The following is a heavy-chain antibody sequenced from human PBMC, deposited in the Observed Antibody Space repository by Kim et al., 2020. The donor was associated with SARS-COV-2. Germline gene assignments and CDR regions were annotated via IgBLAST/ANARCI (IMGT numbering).Heavy chain of an antibody. CDR1: GYTFTSYG. CDR2: ISAYNGNT. V-gene: IGHV1-18*01. D-gene: IGHD3-22*01. CDR3: ARDPETYYYDSSGPATDAFDI. Sequence: ASVKVSCKASGYTFTSYGISWVRQAPGQGLEWMGWISAYNGNTNYAQKLQGRVTMTTDTSTSTAYMGLRSLRSDDTAVYYCARDPETYYYDSSGPATDAFDIWGQGTMVTVSS. J-gene: IGHJ3*02.